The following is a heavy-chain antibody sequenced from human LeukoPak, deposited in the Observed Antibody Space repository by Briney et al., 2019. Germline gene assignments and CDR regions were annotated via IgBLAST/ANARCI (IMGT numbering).Heavy chain of an antibody. Sequence: PGGSLRPSCAASGLTFSTYAMSWVRQAPGKGLEWVSAISGSGDSTYYADSVKGRFTISRDNSKNTIYLEMNSLRAEDTAVYYCAKGKDDYWGQGTLVTVSS. J-gene: IGHJ4*02. CDR3: AKGKDDY. CDR2: ISGSGDST. V-gene: IGHV3-23*01. CDR1: GLTFSTYA.